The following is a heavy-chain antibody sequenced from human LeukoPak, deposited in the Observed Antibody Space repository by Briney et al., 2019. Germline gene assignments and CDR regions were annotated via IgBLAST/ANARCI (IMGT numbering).Heavy chain of an antibody. CDR2: IIPIFGTA. V-gene: IGHV1-69*13. CDR3: ARDSSGNYYYYGMDV. D-gene: IGHD2-15*01. Sequence: ASVKVSCKASGGTFSSYAISWVRQAPGQGLEWMGGIIPIFGTANYAQKFQGRVTITADESTSTAYMELSSLRSEDTAVCYCARDSSGNYYYYGMDVWGQGTTVTVSS. J-gene: IGHJ6*02. CDR1: GGTFSSYA.